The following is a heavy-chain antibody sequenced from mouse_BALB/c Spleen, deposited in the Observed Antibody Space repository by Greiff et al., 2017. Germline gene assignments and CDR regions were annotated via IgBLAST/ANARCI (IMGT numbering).Heavy chain of an antibody. J-gene: IGHJ4*01. CDR1: GYSITSGYY. CDR3: AKIYDYDDAMDY. Sequence: EVQRVESGPGLVKPSQSLSLTCSVTGYSITSGYYWNWIRQFPGNKLEWMGYISYDGSNNYNPSLKNRISITRDTSKNQFFLKLNSVTTEDTATYYCAKIYDYDDAMDYWGQGTSVTVSS. D-gene: IGHD2-4*01. V-gene: IGHV3-6*02. CDR2: ISYDGSN.